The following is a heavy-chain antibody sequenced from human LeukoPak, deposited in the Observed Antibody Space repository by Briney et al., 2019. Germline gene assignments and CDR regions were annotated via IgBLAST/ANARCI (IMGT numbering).Heavy chain of an antibody. V-gene: IGHV3-33*01. CDR2: IWFDESIK. Sequence: GGSLRLSCAASGFDLSTYAMHWVRQAPGKGLEWVAVIWFDESIKYYADSVKGRFTISRDNSKNTLYLQMNSLRAEDTAAYYCARDRGIVGATIWYFDLWGRGTLVTVSS. CDR1: GFDLSTYA. J-gene: IGHJ2*01. D-gene: IGHD1-26*01. CDR3: ARDRGIVGATIWYFDL.